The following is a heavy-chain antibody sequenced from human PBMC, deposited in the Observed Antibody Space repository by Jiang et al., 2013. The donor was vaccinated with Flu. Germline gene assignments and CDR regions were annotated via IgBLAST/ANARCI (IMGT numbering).Heavy chain of an antibody. CDR2: INAGNGNT. J-gene: IGHJ6*02. Sequence: GAEVKKAWGLSEGSCRASGYTFTTYAFHWVRQAPGQSLEWMGWINAGNGNTKYSQKFRGRISITRDTSASTLYIDMKSLTSEDTAVYYCARDMAAAAKGMDVWGQGTTVTVSS. V-gene: IGHV1-3*01. CDR1: GYTFTTYA. CDR3: ARDMAAAAKGMDV. D-gene: IGHD6-25*01.